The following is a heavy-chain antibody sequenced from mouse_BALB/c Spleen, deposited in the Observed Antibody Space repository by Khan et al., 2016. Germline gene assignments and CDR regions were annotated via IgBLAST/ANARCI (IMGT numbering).Heavy chain of an antibody. D-gene: IGHD1-1*02. CDR2: ISYSGDT. J-gene: IGHJ3*01. V-gene: IGHV3-2*02. CDR3: AREDYSWFAY. Sequence: EVQLQESGPGLVKPSQFLSLTCTVTGYSITSDYAWNWIRQFPGNKLVWLGYISYSGDTHYNPSLTSRISITRDTSKNQFFLQLNSVTAEDTATYYCAREDYSWFAYWGQGTLVTVSA. CDR1: GYSITSDYA.